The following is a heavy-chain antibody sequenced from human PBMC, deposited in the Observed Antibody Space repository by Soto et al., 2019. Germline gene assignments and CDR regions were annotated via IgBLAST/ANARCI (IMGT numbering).Heavy chain of an antibody. CDR1: GFTFSSYA. Sequence: GGSLRLSCAASGFTFSSYAMSWVRQAPGKGLEWVSAISGSGGSTYYADSVKGRFTISRDNSKNTLYLQMNSLRAEDTAVYYCAKDTDLESIMITFGGVIVIRGFDYWGQGTLVTVSS. J-gene: IGHJ4*02. CDR2: ISGSGGST. D-gene: IGHD3-16*02. CDR3: AKDTDLESIMITFGGVIVIRGFDY. V-gene: IGHV3-23*01.